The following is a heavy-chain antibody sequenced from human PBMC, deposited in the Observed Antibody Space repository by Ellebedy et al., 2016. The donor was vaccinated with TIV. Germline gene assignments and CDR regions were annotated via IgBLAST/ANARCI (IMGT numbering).Heavy chain of an antibody. D-gene: IGHD3-10*01. CDR1: GFSLTTSGMC. V-gene: IGHV2-70*11. J-gene: IGHJ4*02. CDR2: FDWDDDK. CDR3: ARGKYASGAFDY. Sequence: SGPTLVKPTQTLTLTCTFSGFSLTTSGMCVSWIRQPPGKALDWLARFDWDDDKYYSTSLKTRLTISKDTSKNQVALTMTNMDPVDTATFYCARGKYASGAFDYWGQGTPVTVSS.